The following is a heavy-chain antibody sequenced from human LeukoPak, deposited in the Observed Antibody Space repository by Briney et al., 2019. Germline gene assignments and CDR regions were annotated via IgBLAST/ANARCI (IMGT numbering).Heavy chain of an antibody. Sequence: GGSLRLSCAASGFTFSTYAMSWVRQAPGKGLEWVSGISSGGGSTYYADSVKGRFTISRNNSKNTLYLQMNSLRADDTAVYYCAKDVVGAINYFDYWGQGTLVTVSS. D-gene: IGHD1-26*01. CDR3: AKDVVGAINYFDY. CDR2: ISSGGGST. CDR1: GFTFSTYA. J-gene: IGHJ4*02. V-gene: IGHV3-23*01.